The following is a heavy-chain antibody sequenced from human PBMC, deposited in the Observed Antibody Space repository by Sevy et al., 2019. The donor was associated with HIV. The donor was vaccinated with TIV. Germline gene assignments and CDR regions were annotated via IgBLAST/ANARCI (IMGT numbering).Heavy chain of an antibody. D-gene: IGHD4-17*01. J-gene: IGHJ2*01. CDR3: ARAPQYTTVTNNRMKLYWYFDL. CDR2: IKQDGSEK. Sequence: GESLKISCAASGFTFSSYWMSWVRQAPGKGLEWVANIKQDGSEKYYVDSVKGRFTISRDNAKNSLYLQMNSLRAEDTAVYYCARAPQYTTVTNNRMKLYWYFDLWGRGTLVTVSS. V-gene: IGHV3-7*03. CDR1: GFTFSSYW.